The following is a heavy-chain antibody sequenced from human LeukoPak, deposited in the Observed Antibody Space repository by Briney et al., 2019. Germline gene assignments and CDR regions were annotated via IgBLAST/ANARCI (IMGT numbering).Heavy chain of an antibody. V-gene: IGHV3-7*01. CDR3: AREWYDSSGKLDY. Sequence: PGGSLRLSCAASGFTFSSYWMSWVRQAPGKGLEWVANIKQDGSEKYYVDSVKGRFTISRDNAKNSLYLQMNSLRAEDTAVYYCAREWYDSSGKLDYWGQGTLVTVSS. CDR2: IKQDGSEK. J-gene: IGHJ4*02. CDR1: GFTFSSYW. D-gene: IGHD3-22*01.